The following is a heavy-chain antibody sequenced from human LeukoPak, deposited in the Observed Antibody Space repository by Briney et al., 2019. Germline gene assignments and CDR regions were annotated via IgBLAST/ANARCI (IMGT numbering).Heavy chain of an antibody. CDR3: GRDRPTGYYDY. V-gene: IGHV4-38-2*02. CDR2: INHSGIT. Sequence: SETLSLTCTVSSYSISSGYYWGWIRQPPGKGLEWIASINHSGITYYNPSLKSRVTISVDTSKNRFSLKVTSVTAADTAVYYCGRDRPTGYYDYWGQGTLVTVSS. CDR1: SYSISSGYY. D-gene: IGHD3-9*01. J-gene: IGHJ4*02.